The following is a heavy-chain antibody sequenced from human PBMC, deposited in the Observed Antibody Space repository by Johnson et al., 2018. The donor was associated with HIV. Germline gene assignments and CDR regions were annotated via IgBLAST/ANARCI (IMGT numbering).Heavy chain of an antibody. CDR3: ARDISPFYDSSGSDAFDI. V-gene: IGHV3-23*04. Sequence: VQLVESGGGLVQPGGSLRLSCAASGFTFSSYAMSWVRQAPGKGLEWVSAISGSGGSTGYADSVKDRFAISRDNAKNSLYLQMNSLRAEDTAVYYCARDISPFYDSSGSDAFDIWGKGTMVTVSS. D-gene: IGHD3-22*01. CDR1: GFTFSSYA. CDR2: ISGSGGST. J-gene: IGHJ3*02.